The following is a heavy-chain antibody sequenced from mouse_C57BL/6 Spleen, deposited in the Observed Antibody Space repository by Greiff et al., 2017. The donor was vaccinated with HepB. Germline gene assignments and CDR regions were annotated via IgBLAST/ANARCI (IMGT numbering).Heavy chain of an antibody. V-gene: IGHV1-42*01. Sequence: VQLKESGPELVKPGASVKISCKASGYSFTGYYMNWVKQSPEKSLEWIGEINPSTGGTTYNQKFKAKATLTVDKSSSTAYMQLKSLTSEDPAVYYCARTFYDGYYVTYWGQGTLVTVSA. J-gene: IGHJ3*01. D-gene: IGHD2-3*01. CDR1: GYSFTGYY. CDR3: ARTFYDGYYVTY. CDR2: INPSTGGT.